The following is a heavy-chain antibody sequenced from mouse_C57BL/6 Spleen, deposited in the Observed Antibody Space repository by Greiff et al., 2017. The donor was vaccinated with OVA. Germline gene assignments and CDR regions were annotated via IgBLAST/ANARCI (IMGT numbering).Heavy chain of an antibody. J-gene: IGHJ3*01. D-gene: IGHD1-1*01. Sequence: VQLQQSGPELVKPGASVKISCKASGYAFSSSWMNWVKQRPGKGLEWIGRIYPGDGGTNYNGKFKGKAALTADKSSSTAYMQLSSLTSEDSAVYFCARGGDYYGSSPFAYWGQGTLVTVSA. CDR3: ARGGDYYGSSPFAY. V-gene: IGHV1-82*01. CDR2: IYPGDGGT. CDR1: GYAFSSSW.